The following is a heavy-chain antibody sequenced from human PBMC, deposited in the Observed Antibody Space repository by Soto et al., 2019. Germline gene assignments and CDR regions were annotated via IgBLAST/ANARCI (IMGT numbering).Heavy chain of an antibody. CDR3: ARMGGWFDP. J-gene: IGHJ5*02. Sequence: WTWIRQPPGKGLEWIGYIYDNGNTYYNPSLKSRVTISVAKSRNQFSLNLTSVTAADTAVYFCARMGGWFDPWGQGTLVTVSA. D-gene: IGHD3-16*01. CDR2: IYDNGNT. V-gene: IGHV4-30-2*01.